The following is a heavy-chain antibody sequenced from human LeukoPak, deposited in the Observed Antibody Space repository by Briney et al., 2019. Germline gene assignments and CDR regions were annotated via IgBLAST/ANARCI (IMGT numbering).Heavy chain of an antibody. D-gene: IGHD1-26*01. CDR2: IIVGSGNT. Sequence: GASVKVSCKASGFTFTSSAVQWVRQARGQRLEWIGWIIVGSGNTNYAQKFQERVTITRDMSTSTAYMELSSLRSEDTAVYYCAAGRMVGATPKGFDYWGQGTLVTVSS. V-gene: IGHV1-58*01. CDR1: GFTFTSSA. J-gene: IGHJ4*02. CDR3: AAGRMVGATPKGFDY.